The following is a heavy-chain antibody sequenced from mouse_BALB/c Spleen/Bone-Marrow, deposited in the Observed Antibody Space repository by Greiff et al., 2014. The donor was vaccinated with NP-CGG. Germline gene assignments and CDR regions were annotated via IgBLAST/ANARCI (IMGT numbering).Heavy chain of an antibody. D-gene: IGHD2-14*01. Sequence: VQLQQSGSVLVRPGTSVNLSCKASGFTFTSSWMHWAKQRPGQGLEWIGDIHPNSGSTYYNEKFKGKATLTVDSSPSTAYVDLSSLTSEDSAVYFCARSYRFWYFDVWGAGTTVTVSS. J-gene: IGHJ1*01. CDR1: GFTFTSSW. CDR2: IHPNSGST. CDR3: ARSYRFWYFDV. V-gene: IGHV1S130*01.